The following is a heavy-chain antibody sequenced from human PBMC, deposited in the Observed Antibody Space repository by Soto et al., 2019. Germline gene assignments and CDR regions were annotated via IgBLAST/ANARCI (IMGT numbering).Heavy chain of an antibody. D-gene: IGHD6-6*01. CDR3: ARGQYSPPYYYYYYMDV. V-gene: IGHV4-34*01. J-gene: IGHJ6*03. CDR1: GGSISGYY. CDR2: INHSGST. Sequence: PSETLSLTCTVSGGSISGYYWSWIRQPPGKGLEWIGEINHSGSTNYNPSLKSRVTISVDTSKNQFSLKLSSVTAADTAVYYCARGQYSPPYYYYYYMDVWGKGTTVTVSS.